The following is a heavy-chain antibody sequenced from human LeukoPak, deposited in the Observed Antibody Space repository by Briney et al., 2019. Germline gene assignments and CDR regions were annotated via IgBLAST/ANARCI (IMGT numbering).Heavy chain of an antibody. J-gene: IGHJ4*02. Sequence: GGSLRLSCAASGFAFNTYSMNWVRQAPGKGLEWVSFISSSSTTIYYAASVKGRFTISRDNAENSLYLQMNSLRDEDTAVYYCARDRGYYFDYWGQGTLVTVSS. CDR2: ISSSSTTI. D-gene: IGHD3-22*01. CDR3: ARDRGYYFDY. CDR1: GFAFNTYS. V-gene: IGHV3-48*02.